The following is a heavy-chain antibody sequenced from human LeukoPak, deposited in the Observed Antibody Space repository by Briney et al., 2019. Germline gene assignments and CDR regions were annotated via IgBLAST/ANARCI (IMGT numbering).Heavy chain of an antibody. CDR3: ASRAAQFFDDS. CDR2: IYYSGSGNT. V-gene: IGHV4-38-2*02. J-gene: IGHJ4*02. D-gene: IGHD6-13*01. Sequence: SETLSLTCTVSGSFLSSDYYWGWIRQPPRKGLEWIGSIYYSGSGNTYYNASLKSRVAIFVDTPKKQFSHNLRSVTAADTAIYYCASRAAQFFDDSWGQGTLVIVSS. CDR1: GSFLSSDYY.